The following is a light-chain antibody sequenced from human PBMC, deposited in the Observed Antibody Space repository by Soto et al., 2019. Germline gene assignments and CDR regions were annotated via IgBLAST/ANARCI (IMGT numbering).Light chain of an antibody. V-gene: IGKV4-1*01. CDR3: QQYYSTPWT. J-gene: IGKJ1*01. Sequence: DIVMTQSPDSLAVSLGERATINCKSSQSVLYSSNNKNYLAWYQQKPGQPPKLLIYWASTRESWVPDRFSGSGYGTDFTLTISSRQAEDVAVYYCQQYYSTPWTFGQWTKVEIK. CDR2: WAS. CDR1: QSVLYSSNNKNY.